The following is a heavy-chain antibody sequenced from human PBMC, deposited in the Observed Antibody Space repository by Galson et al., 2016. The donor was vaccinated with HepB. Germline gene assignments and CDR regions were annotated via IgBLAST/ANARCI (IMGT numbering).Heavy chain of an antibody. CDR3: TSPLYIYDGSGYDY. CDR1: GFTFSGAA. V-gene: IGHV3-73*01. Sequence: SLRLSCAASGFTFSGAAMHWVRQASGKGLEWVGRIRDKANGYATAYAASVKGRFTISRDDSKNTAYLQMDSLKTEDTAVYYCTSPLYIYDGSGYDYWGLGALVTVSS. D-gene: IGHD3-22*01. J-gene: IGHJ4*02. CDR2: IRDKANGYAT.